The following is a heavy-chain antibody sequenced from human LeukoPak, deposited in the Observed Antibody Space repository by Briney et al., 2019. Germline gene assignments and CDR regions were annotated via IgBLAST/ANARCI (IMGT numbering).Heavy chain of an antibody. D-gene: IGHD4-17*01. CDR3: ARLLYGDYVVDY. CDR2: ISYSGST. J-gene: IGHJ4*02. V-gene: IGHV4-59*02. CDR1: GCSVSSYY. Sequence: SETLSLTCTVSGCSVSSYYWIWIRQPPGKGLEWIGDISYSGSTNYNPSLKSRVTMSVDTSKNQFSLKLGSVTAADTAVYYCARLLYGDYVVDYWGQGILVTVSS.